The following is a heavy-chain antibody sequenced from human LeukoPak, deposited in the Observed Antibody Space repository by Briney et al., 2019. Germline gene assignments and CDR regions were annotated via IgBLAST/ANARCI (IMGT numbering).Heavy chain of an antibody. CDR1: GGSISSYY. CDR3: ARHVSVASYSSNDNWFDP. J-gene: IGHJ5*02. V-gene: IGHV4-59*08. Sequence: SETLSLTCTVSGGSISSYYWSWIRQPPGKGLEWIGYIYYSGSTNHNPSLKSRVTISVDTSKNQFSLKLSSVTAADTAVYYCARHVSVASYSSNDNWFDPWGQGTLVTVSS. CDR2: IYYSGST. D-gene: IGHD6-13*01.